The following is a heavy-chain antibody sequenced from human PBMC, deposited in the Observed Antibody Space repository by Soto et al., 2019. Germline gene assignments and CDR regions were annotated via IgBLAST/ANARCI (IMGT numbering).Heavy chain of an antibody. D-gene: IGHD3-3*01. J-gene: IGHJ5*02. V-gene: IGHV4-59*08. CDR3: ARLLLTIFGVVITQNWFDP. CDR1: GGSISSYY. CDR2: IYYSGST. Sequence: SETLSLTCTVSGGSISSYYWSWIRQPPGKGLEWIGYIYYSGSTNYNPSLKSRVTISVDTSKNQFSLKLSSVTAADTAVYYCARLLLTIFGVVITQNWFDPWAREPWSPSPQ.